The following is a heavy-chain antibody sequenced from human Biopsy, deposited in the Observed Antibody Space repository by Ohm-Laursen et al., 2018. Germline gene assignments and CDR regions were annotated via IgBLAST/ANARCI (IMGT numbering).Heavy chain of an antibody. CDR2: IYSSGIT. D-gene: IGHD4-23*01. CDR1: GGSMIHYY. CDR3: ARGQDYGGNKAFDI. Sequence: SQTLSLTCTVSGGSMIHYYWNWIRQSPGKGLEWIAYIYSSGITNYNPSLKSRLTISIDTSKNQFSLKLNSITTADTAVYYCARGQDYGGNKAFDIWGQGTKVTVSP. J-gene: IGHJ3*02. V-gene: IGHV4-59*12.